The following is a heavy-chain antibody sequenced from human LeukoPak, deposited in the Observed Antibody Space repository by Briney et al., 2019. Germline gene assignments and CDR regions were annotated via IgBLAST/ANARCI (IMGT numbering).Heavy chain of an antibody. V-gene: IGHV3-21*01. J-gene: IGHJ4*02. CDR3: ATIGGSTSSVDY. D-gene: IGHD2-2*01. Sequence: GGSLRLSCAASRFTFSSYTMNWVRQAPGKGLEWVSSISSSSSYIYYADSVKGRFTISRDNAKNPLYLQMNSLRAEDTAVYYCATIGGSTSSVDYWGQGTLVTVSS. CDR2: ISSSSSYI. CDR1: RFTFSSYT.